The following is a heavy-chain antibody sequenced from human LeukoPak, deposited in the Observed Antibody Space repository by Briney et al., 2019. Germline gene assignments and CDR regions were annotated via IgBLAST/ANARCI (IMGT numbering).Heavy chain of an antibody. J-gene: IGHJ3*02. CDR2: IYYSGST. V-gene: IGHV4-59*01. CDR1: GGSISSYY. CDR3: ARAAKSLAFDI. Sequence: MSSETLFLTCTVSGGSISSYYWSWIRQPPGKGLEWIGYIYYSGSTNYNPSLKSRVTISVDTSKNQFSLKLSSVTAADAAVYYCARAAKSLAFDIWGQGTMVTVSS.